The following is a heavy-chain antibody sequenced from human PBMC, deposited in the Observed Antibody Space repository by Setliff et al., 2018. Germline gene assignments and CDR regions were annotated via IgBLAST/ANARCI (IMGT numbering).Heavy chain of an antibody. Sequence: GGSLRLSXAASGFNFNTYTMSWVRQAPGXXLXXXXXXXXXXXXXXYXXXVKGRFTVSKDTAKKSVSLQMNSLRAEDTAVYYCSTGRMWLPVGDYWGQGVQVT. J-gene: IGHJ4*02. CDR1: GFNFNTYT. V-gene: IGHV3-21*01. CDR3: STGRMWLPVGDY. CDR2: XXXXXXXX. D-gene: IGHD6-19*01.